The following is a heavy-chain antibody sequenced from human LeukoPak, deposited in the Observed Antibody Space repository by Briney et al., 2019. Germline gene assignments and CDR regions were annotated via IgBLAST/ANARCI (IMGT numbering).Heavy chain of an antibody. J-gene: IGHJ4*02. V-gene: IGHV4-59*01. D-gene: IGHD3-10*01. CDR1: GGSISRDY. CDR3: ARVPYGSGSYRFNY. Sequence: KPSETLSLTCTVSGGSISRDYWSWIRQPPGKGLEWIGYIYYTGSTNYNPSLKSRVTISVDTSKNQFSLKLSSVTAADTAVYYCARVPYGSGSYRFNYWGQGTLVTVSS. CDR2: IYYTGST.